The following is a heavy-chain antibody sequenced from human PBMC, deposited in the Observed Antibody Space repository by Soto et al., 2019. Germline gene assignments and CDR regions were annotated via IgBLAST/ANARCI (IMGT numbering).Heavy chain of an antibody. CDR3: ARSNPEEDTAMSHPYYFDY. CDR2: ISYDGSNK. J-gene: IGHJ4*02. CDR1: GFTFSSYA. V-gene: IGHV3-30-3*01. Sequence: GGSLRLSCAASGFTFSSYAMHWVRQAPGKGLEWVAVISYDGSNKYYADSVKGRFTISRDNSKNTLYLQMNSLRAEDMAVYYCARSNPEEDTAMSHPYYFDYWGQGTLVTVSS. D-gene: IGHD5-18*01.